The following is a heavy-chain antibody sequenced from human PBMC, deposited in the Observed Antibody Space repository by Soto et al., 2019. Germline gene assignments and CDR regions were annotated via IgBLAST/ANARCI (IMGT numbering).Heavy chain of an antibody. V-gene: IGHV3-23*01. Sequence: GGSLRLSCAVSGFSFSPSTVTWVRQAPGKGLEWVSAIGDSGLSTYYTDAVKGRFTISRDNSNSMVFLQMNSLTVEDAAMYYCAKGYCGDLLWFDSWGPGTQVTVSS. CDR1: GFSFSPST. CDR2: IGDSGLST. J-gene: IGHJ5*01. CDR3: AKGYCGDLLWFDS. D-gene: IGHD2-21*01.